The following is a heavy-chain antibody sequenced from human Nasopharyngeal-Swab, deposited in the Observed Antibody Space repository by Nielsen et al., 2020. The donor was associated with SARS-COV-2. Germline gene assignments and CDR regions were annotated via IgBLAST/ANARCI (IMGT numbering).Heavy chain of an antibody. Sequence: SETLSLTCAISGDSISSNSVAWNWIRQSPSRGLEWLGRTYYRSKWYNDYAVSVKSRITNNADTSKNQFSLQLNSVTPEDTAVYYCARSGRYYDFDYWGQGTLVTVSS. V-gene: IGHV6-1*01. CDR3: ARSGRYYDFDY. D-gene: IGHD1-26*01. CDR2: TYYRSKWYN. J-gene: IGHJ4*02. CDR1: GDSISSNSVA.